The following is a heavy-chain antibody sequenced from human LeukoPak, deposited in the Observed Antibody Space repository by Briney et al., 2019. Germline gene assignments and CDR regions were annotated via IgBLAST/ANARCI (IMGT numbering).Heavy chain of an antibody. CDR2: ISYNGGTI. Sequence: PGGSLRLSCAASGFTFDDYGMSWVRQAPGKGLEWVSLISYNGGTINYADSVKGRFIISRDNARNSLFLQMNSLRVEDTAIYYCAKDHMSSWGQGTLVTVTS. CDR1: GFTFDDYG. D-gene: IGHD3-10*01. V-gene: IGHV3-20*04. J-gene: IGHJ5*02. CDR3: AKDHMSS.